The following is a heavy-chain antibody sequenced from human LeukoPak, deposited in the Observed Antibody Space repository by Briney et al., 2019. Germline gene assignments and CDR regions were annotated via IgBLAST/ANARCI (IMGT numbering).Heavy chain of an antibody. CDR3: AKLNFPTSLYGEGFDY. D-gene: IGHD4-17*01. V-gene: IGHV3-23*01. Sequence: ETLSLTCAVYGGSFSGYYWSWVRQAPGKGLEWVSAISGSGGSTYYADSVKGRFTISRDNSKNTLYLQMNSLRAEDTAVYYCAKLNFPTSLYGEGFDYWGQGTLVTVSS. CDR2: ISGSGGST. J-gene: IGHJ4*02. CDR1: GGSFSGYY.